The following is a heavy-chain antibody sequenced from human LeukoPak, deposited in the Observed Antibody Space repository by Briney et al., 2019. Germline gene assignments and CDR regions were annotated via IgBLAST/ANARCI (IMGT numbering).Heavy chain of an antibody. D-gene: IGHD3-3*01. Sequence: SETLSLTCTVSGGSISSGSYYWSWIRQPAGKGLEWIGRIYTSGSTNYNPSLKSRVTISVDTSKNQFSLKLSSVTAADTAVYYCARDNTPKLRFLEWASPGDDAFDIWGQGTMVTVSS. V-gene: IGHV4-61*02. CDR2: IYTSGST. CDR1: GGSISSGSYY. J-gene: IGHJ3*02. CDR3: ARDNTPKLRFLEWASPGDDAFDI.